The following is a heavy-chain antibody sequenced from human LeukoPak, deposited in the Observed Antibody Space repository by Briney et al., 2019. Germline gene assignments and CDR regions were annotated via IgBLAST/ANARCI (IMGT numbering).Heavy chain of an antibody. CDR3: ARGGRGVSAARRFKPGNWFDP. V-gene: IGHV4-34*01. Sequence: SETLSLTCAVYGGSFSGYYWSWIRQPPGKGLEWIGEINHRGDTTNHPSLKSRVTLSVDTSNNPFSLKLSSMAAADTAVYYCARGGRGVSAARRFKPGNWFDPWGQGTLVIVSS. CDR2: INHRGDT. D-gene: IGHD3-10*01. CDR1: GGSFSGYY. J-gene: IGHJ5*02.